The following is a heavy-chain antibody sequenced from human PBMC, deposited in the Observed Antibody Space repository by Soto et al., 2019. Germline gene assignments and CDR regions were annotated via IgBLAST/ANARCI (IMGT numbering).Heavy chain of an antibody. CDR2: ISAYNGNT. V-gene: IGHV1-18*01. Sequence: ASLKVSCKASGYTFTSYGISWVLQAPGQGLEWMGWISAYNGNTNYAQKLQGRVTMTTDTSTSTAYMELRSLRSDDTAVYYCARGLEYYDSSGYPYWGQGTLVTVSS. CDR3: ARGLEYYDSSGYPY. D-gene: IGHD3-22*01. CDR1: GYTFTSYG. J-gene: IGHJ4*02.